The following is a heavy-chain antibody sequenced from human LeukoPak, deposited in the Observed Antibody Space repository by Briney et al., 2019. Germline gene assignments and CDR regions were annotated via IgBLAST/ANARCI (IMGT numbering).Heavy chain of an antibody. CDR1: GGSISSYY. D-gene: IGHD6-19*01. Sequence: PSETLSLTCTVSGGSISSYYWSWIRQPAGKGLEWIGRIYTSGSTNYNPSLKSRVTMSVDTSKNQFSLKLSCVTAADTAVYYCARAVFGGWYEYNWFDPWGQGTLVTVSS. CDR2: IYTSGST. J-gene: IGHJ5*02. CDR3: ARAVFGGWYEYNWFDP. V-gene: IGHV4-4*07.